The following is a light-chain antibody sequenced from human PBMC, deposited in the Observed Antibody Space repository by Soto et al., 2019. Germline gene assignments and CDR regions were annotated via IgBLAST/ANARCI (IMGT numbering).Light chain of an antibody. CDR2: AAS. J-gene: IGKJ4*02. CDR3: KHSYNYSCR. V-gene: IGKV1-39*01. CDR1: QSVSGY. Sequence: DSEMSQGPSSLSASVGYRGTLTFLASQSVSGYLNLYQQNLGVAPHLLIYAASTLQSGVPSRFTASGSGTDFKLTITSLQPEDVETYYRKHSYNYSCRFGTGTXVEIK.